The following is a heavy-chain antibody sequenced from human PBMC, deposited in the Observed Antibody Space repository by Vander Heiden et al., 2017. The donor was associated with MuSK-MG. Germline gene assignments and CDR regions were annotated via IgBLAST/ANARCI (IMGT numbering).Heavy chain of an antibody. CDR2: INQDGSEQ. Sequence: EVQLVESGGALVQSGGSLSLSCSASGFTFRRYWMSWVRQAPGKGLEWVANINQDGSEQYYVDSVKGRLTISRDNAKDSLYLQMSGLRPEDTAVYFCARDREYSNTWDEFDYWGQGTLVTVSS. V-gene: IGHV3-7*01. J-gene: IGHJ4*02. D-gene: IGHD5-12*01. CDR3: ARDREYSNTWDEFDY. CDR1: GFTFRRYW.